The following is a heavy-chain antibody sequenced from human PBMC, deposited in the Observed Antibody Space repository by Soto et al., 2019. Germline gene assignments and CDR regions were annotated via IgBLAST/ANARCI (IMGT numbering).Heavy chain of an antibody. CDR2: IRRKANTYAT. V-gene: IGHV3-73*02. D-gene: IGHD3-3*01. Sequence: EVQLVESGGGLVQPGGSLKLSCAASGFTFSGSAMHWVRQASGTGLEWVGRIRRKANTYATANAATVRGRFTISRDDSANTVYLQMTSLETEETAVYYCTRRTGGYFWSGSRMPDAFDIWGQGTMVTVSS. J-gene: IGHJ3*02. CDR1: GFTFSGSA. CDR3: TRRTGGYFWSGSRMPDAFDI.